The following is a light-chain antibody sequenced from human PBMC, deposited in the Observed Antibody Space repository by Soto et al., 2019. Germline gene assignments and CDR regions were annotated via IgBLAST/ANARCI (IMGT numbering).Light chain of an antibody. CDR2: LEGSGSY. CDR3: ETWDSNTRV. J-gene: IGLJ2*01. Sequence: QSVLTQSSSASASLGSSVKLTCTLSSGHSYYIIAWHQQQPGKAHRYLMKLEGSGSYNKGSGVPDRFSGSSSGADRYLTISNLQSEDEADYYCETWDSNTRVFGGGTKVTVL. CDR1: SGHSYYI. V-gene: IGLV4-60*03.